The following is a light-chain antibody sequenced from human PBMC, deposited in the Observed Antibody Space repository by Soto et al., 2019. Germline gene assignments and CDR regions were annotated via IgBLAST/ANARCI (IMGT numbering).Light chain of an antibody. V-gene: IGLV1-47*01. CDR2: RNN. CDR3: AAWDDSLSGPNVV. CDR1: SSNIGSNY. Sequence: QSVLTQPPSASGTPGQRVTISCSGSSSNIGSNYVYWYQQLPGTAPKLLIYRNNQRPSGVPDRFSGSKSGTSASLAISGLRSEDEAAYYCAAWDDSLSGPNVVFGGGTQVTVL. J-gene: IGLJ2*01.